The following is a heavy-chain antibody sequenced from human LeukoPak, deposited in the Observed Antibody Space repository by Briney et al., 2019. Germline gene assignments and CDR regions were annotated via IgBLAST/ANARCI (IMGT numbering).Heavy chain of an antibody. CDR1: GGSISSSNW. V-gene: IGHV4-4*02. CDR2: IYHGGYT. D-gene: IGHD6-13*01. CDR3: ARVTTIAAAANSFDY. Sequence: SETLSLTCGVSGGSISSSNWWSWVRQPPRKGLEWIGEIYHGGYTNYNPSLKSRVTISVDKSKNQFSLKLTSVTAADTAVYYCARVTTIAAAANSFDYWGQGALVTVSS. J-gene: IGHJ4*02.